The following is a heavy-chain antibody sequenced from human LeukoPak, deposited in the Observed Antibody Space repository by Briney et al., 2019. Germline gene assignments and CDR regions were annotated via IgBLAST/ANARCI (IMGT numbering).Heavy chain of an antibody. J-gene: IGHJ5*02. CDR1: GFTFSDYW. Sequence: GGSLRLSCAASGFTFSDYWMHWVRQAPGKGLVWVSIINTDTRGTYYADSVKGRFTISRDNAKNTLYLQMNSLRAEDTAVYYCARYPSRYCTSTSCYLVHWGQGALVTVSS. D-gene: IGHD2-2*01. CDR2: INTDTRGT. V-gene: IGHV3-74*01. CDR3: ARYPSRYCTSTSCYLVH.